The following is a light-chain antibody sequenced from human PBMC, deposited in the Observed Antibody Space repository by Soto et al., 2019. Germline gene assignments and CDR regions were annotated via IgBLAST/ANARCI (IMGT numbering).Light chain of an antibody. V-gene: IGKV3-20*01. J-gene: IGKJ1*01. CDR2: AAS. Sequence: EIVLTQSPGTLSLSPGERATLFCRASQTVRNNYLAWYQQRPGQAPRLLIYAASSRATGIPDRFSGSGSGTDFTLTISRLEPEDFAVYYCQQYGSSPRTFGQGTKVEIK. CDR1: QTVRNNY. CDR3: QQYGSSPRT.